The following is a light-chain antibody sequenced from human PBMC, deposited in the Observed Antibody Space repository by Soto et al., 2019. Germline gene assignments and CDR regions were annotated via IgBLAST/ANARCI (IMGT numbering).Light chain of an antibody. CDR3: QQYYSRPLT. V-gene: IGKV4-1*01. J-gene: IGKJ4*01. CDR2: WAS. Sequence: DILMTQSPDSLAVSVGERATINCKSSQSVLYSSNNKNYLAWYQQKPGQPPKLLIYWASTRESGVPDRFSGSGSGTDFTLTISSLQAEDVAIYFCQQYYSRPLTFGGGTKVDIK. CDR1: QSVLYSSNNKNY.